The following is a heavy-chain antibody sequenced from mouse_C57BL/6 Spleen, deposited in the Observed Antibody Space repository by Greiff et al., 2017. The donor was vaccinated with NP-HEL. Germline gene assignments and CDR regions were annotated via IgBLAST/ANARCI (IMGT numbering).Heavy chain of an antibody. D-gene: IGHD2-5*01. J-gene: IGHJ4*01. CDR3: ARDAYYSNPYAMDY. Sequence: EVKLVESGGGLVKPGGSLKLSCAASGFTFSSYAMSWVRQTPEKRLEWVATISDGGSYTYYPDNVKGRFTISRDNAKNNLYLQMSHLKSEDTAMYYCARDAYYSNPYAMDYWGQGTSVTVSS. CDR1: GFTFSSYA. CDR2: ISDGGSYT. V-gene: IGHV5-4*01.